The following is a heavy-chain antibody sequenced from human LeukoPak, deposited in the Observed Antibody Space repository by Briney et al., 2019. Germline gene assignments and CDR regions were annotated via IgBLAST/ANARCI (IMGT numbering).Heavy chain of an antibody. CDR1: GFTFRSYW. CDR2: INSDGSST. Sequence: GGSLRLSCAASGFTFRSYWMHWVRHAPGKGLVWVSRINSDGSSTSYADSVKGRFTISRDNAKNSMYLQMNSLRAEDTAVYYCVREPSQGAFDIWGQGTMVTVSS. J-gene: IGHJ3*02. CDR3: VREPSQGAFDI. V-gene: IGHV3-74*01.